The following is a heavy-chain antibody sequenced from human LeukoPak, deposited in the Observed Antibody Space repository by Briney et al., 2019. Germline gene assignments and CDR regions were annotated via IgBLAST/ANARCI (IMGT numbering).Heavy chain of an antibody. V-gene: IGHV3-74*01. Sequence: GGSLRLSCAASGFTFSGYWMHWVRQAPGKGLVWVSRIDSDGSRTTYAHSVKGRFTIPRDNAKNTLYLQMNSLRAEDTAVYYCARTYGGFDYWGQGTLGTVSS. CDR1: GFTFSGYW. CDR2: IDSDGSRT. D-gene: IGHD4-23*01. CDR3: ARTYGGFDY. J-gene: IGHJ4*02.